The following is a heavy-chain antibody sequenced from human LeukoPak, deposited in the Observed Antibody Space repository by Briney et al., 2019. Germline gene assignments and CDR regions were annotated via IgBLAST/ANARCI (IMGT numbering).Heavy chain of an antibody. Sequence: ASVKVSCRASGYTFTGYYMHWVRQAPGQGLEWMGWINPNSGGTNYAQKFQGRVTMTRDTSISTAYMELSRLRSDDTAVYYCARVELVYQDAFDIWGQGTMVTVSS. D-gene: IGHD1-7*01. J-gene: IGHJ3*02. V-gene: IGHV1-2*02. CDR2: INPNSGGT. CDR3: ARVELVYQDAFDI. CDR1: GYTFTGYY.